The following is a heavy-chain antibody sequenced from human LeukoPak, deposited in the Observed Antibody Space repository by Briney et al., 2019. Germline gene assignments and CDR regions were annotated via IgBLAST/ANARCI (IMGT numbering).Heavy chain of an antibody. CDR3: ARNLGYGDYYYYYGMDV. CDR2: IYYGGST. Sequence: SETLSLTCTVSGGAISSYYWSWIRQPPGKGLEWIGYIYYGGSTNYNPSLKSRVTISLDTSKNQFSLKLTSVTAADTAVYYCARNLGYGDYYYYYGMDVWGQGTTVTVSS. J-gene: IGHJ6*02. CDR1: GGAISSYY. D-gene: IGHD4-17*01. V-gene: IGHV4-59*08.